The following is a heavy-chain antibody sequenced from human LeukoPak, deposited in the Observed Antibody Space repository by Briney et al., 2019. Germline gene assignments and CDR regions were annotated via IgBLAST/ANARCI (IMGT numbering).Heavy chain of an antibody. J-gene: IGHJ4*02. V-gene: IGHV3-23*01. CDR1: GFTFSSYA. CDR2: ISASGP. Sequence: PGGSRRLSCAASGFTFSSYAMTWVPKAPGKGRKGASTISASGPYYDDAVRGRFTISRDNSRNTLSLQMDSLRAEDTAVYYCAKDHESDGYPCLDHWGLGTLVTVSS. D-gene: IGHD3-22*01. CDR3: AKDHESDGYPCLDH.